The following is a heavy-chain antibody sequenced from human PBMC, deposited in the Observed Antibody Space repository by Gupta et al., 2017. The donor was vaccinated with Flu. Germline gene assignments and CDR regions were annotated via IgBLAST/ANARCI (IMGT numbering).Heavy chain of an antibody. CDR3: ARAQIRGYSGYDQYYYYGMDV. D-gene: IGHD5-12*01. Sequence: EVQLVESGGGVVQPGGSLRLSCAAYGFTFSSYDMNWVRQATGKGLEWVSAIGTAGDTYYPGSVKGRFTISRENAKNSLYLQMNSLRAGDTAVYYCARAQIRGYSGYDQYYYYGMDVWGQGTTVTVSS. CDR2: IGTAGDT. V-gene: IGHV3-13*01. CDR1: GFTFSSYD. J-gene: IGHJ6*02.